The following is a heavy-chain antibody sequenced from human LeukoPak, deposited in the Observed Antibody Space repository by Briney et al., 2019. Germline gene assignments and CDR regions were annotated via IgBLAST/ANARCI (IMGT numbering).Heavy chain of an antibody. CDR3: ARGQESYYDDSSGYSSPPFLY. V-gene: IGHV3-30-3*01. CDR1: GFTFSSYA. Sequence: GGSLRLSCAASGFTFSSYAMHWVRQAPGKGLEWVAVISYDGSNKYYADSVKGRFTISRDNSKNTLYLQMNSLRAEDTAVYYCARGQESYYDDSSGYSSPPFLYWGQGNLVTVSS. CDR2: ISYDGSNK. J-gene: IGHJ4*02. D-gene: IGHD3-22*01.